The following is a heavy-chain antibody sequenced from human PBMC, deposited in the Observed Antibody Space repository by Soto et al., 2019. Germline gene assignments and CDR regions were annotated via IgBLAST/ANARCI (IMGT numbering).Heavy chain of an antibody. J-gene: IGHJ6*02. CDR2: INPGNGDT. Sequence: GAPVNGSCKTSGYSFTKYGLHWVRQAPGQRLEWMGWINPGNGDTKYSQKFQGRVTITRDTSATTAYMELSSLRSEDSAVFYCARTYCSSISCYTYHYYGRDVWRQGTTVIV. CDR3: ARTYCSSISCYTYHYYGRDV. D-gene: IGHD2-2*01. CDR1: GYSFTKYG. V-gene: IGHV1-3*01.